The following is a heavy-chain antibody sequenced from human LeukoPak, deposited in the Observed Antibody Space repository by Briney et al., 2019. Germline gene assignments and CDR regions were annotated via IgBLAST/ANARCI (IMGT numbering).Heavy chain of an antibody. CDR1: GFIFSNYD. CDR2: ISSEGNTH. J-gene: IGHJ4*02. V-gene: IGHV3-30*03. CDR3: RVYLTSRDY. Sequence: GGSLRLSCAASGFIFSNYDIHWVRQAPGKGLEWVAIISSEGNTHYYADSVKGRFTLSRDNSKNMVDLQMDSLRPEDTAFYYCRVYLTSRDYWGQGSLVTVSS. D-gene: IGHD6-13*01.